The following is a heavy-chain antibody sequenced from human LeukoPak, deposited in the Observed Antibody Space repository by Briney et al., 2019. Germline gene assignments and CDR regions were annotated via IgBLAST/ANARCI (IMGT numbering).Heavy chain of an antibody. CDR1: GFTFSSFW. D-gene: IGHD4-11*01. V-gene: IGHV3-7*03. Sequence: GGSLRLSCTASGFTFSSFWMIWVRQAPGKGLEWVANIKEDGSVKNYVDSVKGRFTISRDNAKNSLFLQMNSLRAEDTAVYYCARERYGNYNWGQGTLVTVSS. CDR3: ARERYGNYN. CDR2: IKEDGSVK. J-gene: IGHJ4*02.